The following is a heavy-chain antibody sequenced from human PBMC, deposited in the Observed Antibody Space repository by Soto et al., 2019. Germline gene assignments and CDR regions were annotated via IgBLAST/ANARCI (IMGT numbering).Heavy chain of an antibody. V-gene: IGHV3-30-3*01. CDR2: MSYDGTTK. D-gene: IGHD3-10*01. CDR3: AREVLWSRYFDY. CDR1: GFIFSNYV. Sequence: QVQLVESGGGVVQPGRSLRLSCAASGFIFSNYVMYWVSQAPGKGLEWVAFMSYDGTTKYYADSVKGRFTISRDNSKNTLYLRMNRLRTEDTGVYYCAREVLWSRYFDYWGQGTLVTVSS. J-gene: IGHJ4*02.